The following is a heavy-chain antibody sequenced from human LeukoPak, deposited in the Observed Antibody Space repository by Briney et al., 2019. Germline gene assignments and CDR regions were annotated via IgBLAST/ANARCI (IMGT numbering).Heavy chain of an antibody. J-gene: IGHJ6*03. D-gene: IGHD6-13*01. CDR2: ISAYNGNT. V-gene: IGHV1-18*01. Sequence: ASVKVSCKASGYTFTSYGISWVRQAPGQGLEWMGWISAYNGNTNYAQKPQGRVTMTTDTSTSTAYMELRSLRSDDTAVYYCARATGIAAADRYYYYYYMDVWGKGTTVTVS. CDR3: ARATGIAAADRYYYYYYMDV. CDR1: GYTFTSYG.